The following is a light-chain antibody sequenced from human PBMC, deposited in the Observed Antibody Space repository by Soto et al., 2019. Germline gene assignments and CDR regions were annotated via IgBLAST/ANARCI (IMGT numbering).Light chain of an antibody. J-gene: IGKJ1*01. V-gene: IGKV3-20*01. CDR3: QQYSSSPWT. CDR2: GGS. CDR1: QSVSNNY. Sequence: EIVLTQSPGTLSLSPGERATLSCRATQSVSNNYLAWYQQKPDQAPRLLIYGGSRRPTGIPDRFSGSESGIDFTLTISRLEPEDFAVYFCQQYSSSPWTFGQGTKVEIK.